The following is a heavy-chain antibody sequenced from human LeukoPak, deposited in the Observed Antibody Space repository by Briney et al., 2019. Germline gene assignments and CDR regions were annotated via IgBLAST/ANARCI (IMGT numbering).Heavy chain of an antibody. CDR1: GFTVSSYS. CDR2: ISSSSSSI. V-gene: IGHV3-48*01. D-gene: IGHD5-12*01. Sequence: PGASLRLSSAASGFTVSSYSMNWVRQAPGKGLEWVSYISSSSSSIYYADSVKGRFTISRDNARNSLYLQMNSLRAEDTAVYYCARDRLRASGYDFDYWGQGTLVTVSS. J-gene: IGHJ4*02. CDR3: ARDRLRASGYDFDY.